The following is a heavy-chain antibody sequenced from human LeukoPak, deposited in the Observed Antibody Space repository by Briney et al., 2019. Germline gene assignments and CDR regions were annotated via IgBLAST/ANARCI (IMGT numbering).Heavy chain of an antibody. Sequence: SQTLSLTCAISRDTVFSHSGAWNWNRQSPSRGLEWLGRTYYRSKWSHDYAVSVKSRITINQDTSMNQFSLQLKCDTPEVTAVYSSARLLGDQVDYWGQGTLVTVSS. D-gene: IGHD3-3*02. J-gene: IGHJ4*02. CDR1: RDTVFSHSGA. V-gene: IGHV6-1*01. CDR3: ARLLGDQVDY. CDR2: TYYRSKWSH.